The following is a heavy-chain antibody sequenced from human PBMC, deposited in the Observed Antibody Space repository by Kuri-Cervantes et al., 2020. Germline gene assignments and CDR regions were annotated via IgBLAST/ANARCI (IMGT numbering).Heavy chain of an antibody. V-gene: IGHV1-2*02. J-gene: IGHJ5*02. CDR1: GYTFTGYY. CDR2: INPNSGGT. Sequence: ASVKVSCKASGYTFTGYYMHWVRQAPGQGLEWMGWINPNSGGTNYAQKFQGRVTMTRDTSISTAYMELRSLRSDDTAVYYCARLAAAGTLSWFDPWGQGTLVTVSS. D-gene: IGHD6-13*01. CDR3: ARLAAAGTLSWFDP.